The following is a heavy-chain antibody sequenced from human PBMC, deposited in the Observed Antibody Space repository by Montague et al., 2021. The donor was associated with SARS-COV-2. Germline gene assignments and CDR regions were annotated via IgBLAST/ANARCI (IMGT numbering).Heavy chain of an antibody. CDR2: INQSGST. J-gene: IGHJ5*02. CDR1: GESLSGRY. D-gene: IGHD3-3*01. CDR3: ARHGDRAEGRLSWFDP. V-gene: IGHV4-34*01. Sequence: SETLSLTCAVYGESLSGRYWSWIRQSPGKGLEWIGEINQSGSTNYNPSLKSRVSISVDASKNQFSLRLSSVAAADTAVCYCARHGDRAEGRLSWFDPWGQGTLVTVSS.